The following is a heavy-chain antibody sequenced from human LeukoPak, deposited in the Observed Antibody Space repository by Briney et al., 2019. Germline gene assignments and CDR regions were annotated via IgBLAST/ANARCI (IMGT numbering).Heavy chain of an antibody. CDR2: IRYDGSNK. V-gene: IGHV3-30*02. Sequence: GGSLRLSCAASGFTFSSYGMHWVRQAPGKGLEWVAFIRYDGSNKYYADSVKGRFTISRDNSKNTLYLQMNSLRAEDTALYYCANLYVAGGARYFYMDVWGKGTTVTISS. CDR1: GFTFSSYG. J-gene: IGHJ6*03. CDR3: ANLYVAGGARYFYMDV. D-gene: IGHD6-13*01.